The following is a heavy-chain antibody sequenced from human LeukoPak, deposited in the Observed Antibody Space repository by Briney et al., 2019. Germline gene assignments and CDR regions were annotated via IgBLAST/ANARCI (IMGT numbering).Heavy chain of an antibody. Sequence: GSLRLSCSTSGFTFSSYSMNWVRQAPGKGLEWVSSISSSSSYIYYADSVKGRFTISRDNAKNSLYLQMNSLRAEDTAVYYCIAAAGTSFDYWGQGTLVTVSS. J-gene: IGHJ4*02. V-gene: IGHV3-21*01. CDR2: ISSSSSYI. D-gene: IGHD6-13*01. CDR3: IAAAGTSFDY. CDR1: GFTFSSYS.